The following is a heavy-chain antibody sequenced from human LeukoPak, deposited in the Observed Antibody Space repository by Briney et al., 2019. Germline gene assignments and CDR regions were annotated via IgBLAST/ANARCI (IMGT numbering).Heavy chain of an antibody. D-gene: IGHD3-10*01. J-gene: IGHJ6*03. CDR3: ARGDYYGSGSYRIHYYYYMDV. CDR2: INPNSGGT. CDR1: GYTFTGYY. Sequence: ASVKVSCKASGYTFTGYYMHWVRQAPGQGLEWMGWINPNSGGTNYAQKFQGRVTMTRDTSISTAYMELSRLRSDDTAVYYCARGDYYGSGSYRIHYYYYMDVWGKGTTVTVSS. V-gene: IGHV1-2*02.